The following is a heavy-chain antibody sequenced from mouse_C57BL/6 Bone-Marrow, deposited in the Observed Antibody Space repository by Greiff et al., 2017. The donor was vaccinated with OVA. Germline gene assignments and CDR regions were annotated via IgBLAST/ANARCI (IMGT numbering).Heavy chain of an antibody. Sequence: VQLQQSGAELARPGASVKLSCKASGYTFTSYGISWVKQRTGQGLEWIGEIYPRSGNTYYNEKFKGKATLTAAKSSSTAYMELRSLTSEDSAVYFSARGETVVSSYYFDYWGQGTTLTVSS. CDR2: IYPRSGNT. V-gene: IGHV1-81*01. D-gene: IGHD1-1*01. CDR3: ARGETVVSSYYFDY. CDR1: GYTFTSYG. J-gene: IGHJ2*01.